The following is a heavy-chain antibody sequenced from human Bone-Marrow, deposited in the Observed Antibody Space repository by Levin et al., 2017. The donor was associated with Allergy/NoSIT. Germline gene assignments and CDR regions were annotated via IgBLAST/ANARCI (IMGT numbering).Heavy chain of an antibody. CDR2: IYHSGST. Sequence: TSETLSLTCAVSGGSISSSNWWSWVRQPPGKGLEWIGEIYHSGSTNYNPSLKSRVTISVDKSKNQFSLKLSSVTAADTAVYYCARVRHPFRVSGYEQTYNWFDPWGQGTLVTVSS. D-gene: IGHD5-12*01. J-gene: IGHJ5*02. V-gene: IGHV4-4*02. CDR3: ARVRHPFRVSGYEQTYNWFDP. CDR1: GGSISSSNW.